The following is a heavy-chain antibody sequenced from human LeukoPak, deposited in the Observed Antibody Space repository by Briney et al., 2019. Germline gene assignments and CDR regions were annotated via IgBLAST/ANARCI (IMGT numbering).Heavy chain of an antibody. D-gene: IGHD6-13*01. Sequence: SETLSLTCTVSGGSISGNTYYWGWIRQPTGKGLEWIGSMFYNGSPYYNPSLKSRVTISVDTSNNQFSLRVSSVTAADTAVYYCARRRGYSGSYHYFDYWGQGTLVTVSS. V-gene: IGHV4-39*01. CDR2: MFYNGSP. J-gene: IGHJ4*02. CDR3: ARRRGYSGSYHYFDY. CDR1: GGSISGNTYY.